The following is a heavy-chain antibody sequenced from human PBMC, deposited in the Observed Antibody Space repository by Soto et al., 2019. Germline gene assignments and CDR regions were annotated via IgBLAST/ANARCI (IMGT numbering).Heavy chain of an antibody. J-gene: IGHJ4*02. D-gene: IGHD6-13*01. Sequence: EVQLVESGGGLAQPGGSLRLSCAASGFTFSGYEMNRVRQAPGKGLEWVSYIDSSGNTIDYADSVKGRFNISRDNAKNSLYLQMNSLRAEDTAIYYCARDGPAADFDHWGQGTQVTVSS. CDR3: ARDGPAADFDH. V-gene: IGHV3-48*03. CDR2: IDSSGNTI. CDR1: GFTFSGYE.